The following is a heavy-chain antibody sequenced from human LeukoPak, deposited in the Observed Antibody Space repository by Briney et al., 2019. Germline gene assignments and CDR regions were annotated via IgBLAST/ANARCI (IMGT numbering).Heavy chain of an antibody. CDR1: GGSISSYY. CDR3: ARDYREDYGDYRDWFDP. D-gene: IGHD4-17*01. CDR2: IYTSGST. J-gene: IGHJ5*02. V-gene: IGHV4-4*07. Sequence: SETLSLTCTVSGGSISSYYWSWIRQPAGKGLEWIGRIYTSGSTNYNPSLKSRVTMSVDTSKNQFSLKLSSVTAADTAVYYCARDYREDYGDYRDWFDPWGQGTLVTVSS.